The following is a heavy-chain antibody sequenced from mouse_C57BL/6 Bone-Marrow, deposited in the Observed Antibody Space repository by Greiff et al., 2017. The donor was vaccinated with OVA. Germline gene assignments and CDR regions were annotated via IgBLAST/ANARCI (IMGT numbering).Heavy chain of an antibody. V-gene: IGHV1-61*01. CDR3: ARGAYYSNWYFDV. J-gene: IGHJ1*03. D-gene: IGHD2-5*01. CDR1: GYTFTSYW. Sequence: QVQLQQPGAELVRPGSSVKLSCKASGYTFTSYWMDWVKQRPGQGLEWIGNLYPSDSETHYNQKFKDKATLTVDKSSSTAYMQLSSLTSEDSAVYYCARGAYYSNWYFDVWGTGTTVTVSS. CDR2: LYPSDSET.